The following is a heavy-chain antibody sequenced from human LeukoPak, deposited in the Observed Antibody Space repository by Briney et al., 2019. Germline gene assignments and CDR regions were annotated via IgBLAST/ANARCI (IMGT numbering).Heavy chain of an antibody. CDR2: ISSSGGST. CDR1: GFTFSSYM. CDR3: ADGGLSRRDAFDI. D-gene: IGHD3-16*01. Sequence: GGPLRLSCAASGFTFSSYMMSWVRQAPGKGLEWVSVISSSGGSTNYADSVKGRFTIFRDNSKNTLYLQMNSLRAEDTAVYYRADGGLSRRDAFDIWGQGTMVTVSS. J-gene: IGHJ3*02. V-gene: IGHV3-23*01.